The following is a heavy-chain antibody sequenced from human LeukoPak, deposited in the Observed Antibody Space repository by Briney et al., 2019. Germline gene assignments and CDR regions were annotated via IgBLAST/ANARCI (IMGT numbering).Heavy chain of an antibody. V-gene: IGHV3-30*04. CDR2: ISYDGSNK. CDR3: ARPSQQWLAPGGFDY. D-gene: IGHD6-19*01. J-gene: IGHJ4*02. Sequence: PGGSLRLSCAASGFTFSSYAMHWVRQAPGKGLEWVAVISYDGSNKYYADSVKDRFTISRDNSKNTLYLQMNSLRAEDTAVYYCARPSQQWLAPGGFDYWGQGTLVTVSS. CDR1: GFTFSSYA.